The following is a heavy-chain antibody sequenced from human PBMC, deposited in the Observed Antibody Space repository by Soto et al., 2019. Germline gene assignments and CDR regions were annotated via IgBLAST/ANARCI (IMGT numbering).Heavy chain of an antibody. CDR2: INAGNGNT. CDR3: TRGIGYYYWDDY. CDR1: GYTFTSYA. Sequence: QVQLVQSGAEEKKPGASVKVSCKASGYTFTSYAMHWVRQAPGQSLEWMGWINAGNGNTKYSQKFQGRVTITRDTSAHTAYMELSSLRSEDTAVYYCTRGIGYYYWDDYWGQGTLVTVSS. V-gene: IGHV1-3*05. J-gene: IGHJ4*02. D-gene: IGHD3-22*01.